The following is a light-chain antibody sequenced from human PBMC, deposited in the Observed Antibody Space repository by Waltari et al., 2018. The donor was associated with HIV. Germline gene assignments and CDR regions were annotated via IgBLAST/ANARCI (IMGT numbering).Light chain of an antibody. Sequence: SYVLTQPPSASVAPGKTAEITCEGTIIGTNRVHRYKQKPDQAPGLVIYYNAGRPSGIPERFSGSNSGNTATLTINMVEAGDEADYYCHVWDTISDHVVFGGGSKLTVL. CDR3: HVWDTISDHVV. CDR2: YNA. CDR1: IIGTNR. V-gene: IGLV3-21*04. J-gene: IGLJ2*01.